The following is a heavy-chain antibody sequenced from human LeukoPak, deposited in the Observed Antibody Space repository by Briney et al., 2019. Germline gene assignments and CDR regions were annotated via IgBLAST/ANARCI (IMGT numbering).Heavy chain of an antibody. Sequence: SETLSLTCTVSGGSISIYYWSWIRQPPGKGLEWLGYVYNSGSTDYNPSLKSRVSISVDTSKNQFSLKLSSVTAADTAVYYCASSFGESRLFDYWGQGTLVTVSS. D-gene: IGHD3-10*01. CDR2: VYNSGST. V-gene: IGHV4-59*08. CDR3: ASSFGESRLFDY. CDR1: GGSISIYY. J-gene: IGHJ4*02.